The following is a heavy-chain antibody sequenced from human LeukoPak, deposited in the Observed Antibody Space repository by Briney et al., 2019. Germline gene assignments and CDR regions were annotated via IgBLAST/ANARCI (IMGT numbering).Heavy chain of an antibody. CDR2: IYYSGSI. Sequence: PSETQSLTCTVSGGSISSYYWSWVRQPPGKGLEWIGYIYYSGSINYNPSLKSRVTISVDTSKNHFSLKLSSVTAADTAMYYCAREGQLYSRTRYYGMDVWGQGTTVTVSS. V-gene: IGHV4-59*01. CDR1: GGSISSYY. CDR3: AREGQLYSRTRYYGMDV. D-gene: IGHD2-21*01. J-gene: IGHJ6*02.